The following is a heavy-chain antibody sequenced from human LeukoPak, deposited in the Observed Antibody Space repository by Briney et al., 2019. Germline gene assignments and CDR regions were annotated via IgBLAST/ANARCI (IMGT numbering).Heavy chain of an antibody. D-gene: IGHD3-10*01. V-gene: IGHV3-48*03. CDR1: GFTFSSYE. Sequence: PGGSLRLSCAASGFTFSSYEMNWVRQAPGKGLEWVSYISSSGSTIYYADSVKGRFTISRDNSKNTLYLQMNSLRAEDTAVYYCAKDLRGSGSPVDYWGQGTLVTVSS. CDR3: AKDLRGSGSPVDY. J-gene: IGHJ4*02. CDR2: ISSSGSTI.